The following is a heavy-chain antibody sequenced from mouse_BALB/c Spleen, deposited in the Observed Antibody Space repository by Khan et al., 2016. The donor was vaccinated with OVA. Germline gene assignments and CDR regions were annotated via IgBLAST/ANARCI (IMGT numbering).Heavy chain of an antibody. CDR2: IYPGDGRT. Sequence: QVQLKESGAELVNPGTSVKLSCKASGYSFTNYWVHWVRQRPGQGLEWIGEIYPGDGRTIYNEKFKHKSTLNVDRSSSTAYLQLSSLTSEDSAVYDCARNAYSDNYFDSWGQGTTLTVSS. J-gene: IGHJ2*01. CDR1: GYSFTNYW. V-gene: IGHV1S81*02. CDR3: ARNAYSDNYFDS. D-gene: IGHD2-4*01.